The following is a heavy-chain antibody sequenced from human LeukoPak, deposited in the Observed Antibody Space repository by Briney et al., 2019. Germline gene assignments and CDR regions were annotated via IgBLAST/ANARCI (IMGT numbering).Heavy chain of an antibody. J-gene: IGHJ5*02. CDR2: MYYSRST. V-gene: IGHV4-30-4*01. CDR1: GGSISSGDYY. D-gene: IGHD3-22*01. CDR3: ARPYYYDSRIDP. Sequence: SETLSLTCTVSGGSISSGDYYWSWIRQPPGKGLEWVGYMYYSRSTYYNPSLKSRVTISVDTSKNQFSLQLSSVTAADTAVHYCARPYYYDSRIDPWGQGTLVTVSS.